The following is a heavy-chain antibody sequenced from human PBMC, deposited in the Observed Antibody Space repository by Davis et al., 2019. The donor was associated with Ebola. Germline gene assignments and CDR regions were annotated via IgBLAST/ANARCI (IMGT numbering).Heavy chain of an antibody. D-gene: IGHD3-3*01. CDR3: AKELDRFLEYGAFDI. Sequence: SCKASGYIFTSYGMHWVRQAPGKGLEWVAVISYDGSNKYYADSVKGRFTISRDNSKNTLYLQMNSLRAEDTAVYYCAKELDRFLEYGAFDIWGQGTMVTVSS. CDR1: GYIFTSYG. V-gene: IGHV3-30*18. CDR2: ISYDGSNK. J-gene: IGHJ3*02.